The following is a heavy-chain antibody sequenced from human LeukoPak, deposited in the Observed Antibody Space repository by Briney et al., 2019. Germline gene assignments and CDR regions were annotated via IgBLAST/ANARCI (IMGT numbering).Heavy chain of an antibody. V-gene: IGHV5-51*01. CDR3: ARRRTTSIRGRRGVWFDP. CDR1: GYTFSNHW. D-gene: IGHD1-1*01. CDR2: IYPGDSNT. Sequence: PGESLKISCKGSGYTFSNHWIAWVRQMPGKGLEWIGIIYPGDSNTKYSPSFQGQVTISADKSISTAYLQWSSLKASDTAMYYCARRRTTSIRGRRGVWFDPWGQGTLVTVSS. J-gene: IGHJ5*02.